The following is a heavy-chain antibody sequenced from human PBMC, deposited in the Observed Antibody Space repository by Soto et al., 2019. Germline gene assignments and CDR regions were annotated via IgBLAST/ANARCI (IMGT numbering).Heavy chain of an antibody. D-gene: IGHD2-2*01. CDR3: TTGVVPAAMSPLYGMDV. V-gene: IGHV3-15*01. CDR2: IKSKTDGGTT. J-gene: IGHJ6*02. CDR1: GFTFSNAW. Sequence: EVQLVESGGGLVKPGGSLRLSCAASGFTFSNAWMSWVRQAPGKGLEWVGRIKSKTDGGTTDYAAPVKGRFTISRDDSKNTLYLQMNSLKTEDTAVYYCTTGVVPAAMSPLYGMDVWGQGTTVTVSS.